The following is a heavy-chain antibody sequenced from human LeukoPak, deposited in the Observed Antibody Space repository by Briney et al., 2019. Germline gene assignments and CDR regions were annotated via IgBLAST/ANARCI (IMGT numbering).Heavy chain of an antibody. CDR1: GYTFTSYG. V-gene: IGHV1-18*01. CDR3: ARTDGDSVTYHFDY. CDR2: ISAYNGNT. D-gene: IGHD6-13*01. Sequence: ASVTVSFKCSGYTFTSYGISLMRQPPGQGLEGMGWISAYNGNTNYAQTLKGRVTMTTDTSTSTAYLEMSSLRSDDTAVYYCARTDGDSVTYHFDYWGQGTLVTVSS. J-gene: IGHJ4*02.